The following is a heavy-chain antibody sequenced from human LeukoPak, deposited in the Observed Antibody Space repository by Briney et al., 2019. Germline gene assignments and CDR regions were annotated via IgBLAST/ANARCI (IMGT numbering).Heavy chain of an antibody. D-gene: IGHD1-1*01. J-gene: IGHJ4*02. Sequence: KAGGSLRLSCAASEFTFSDSFMSWIRQAPGKGLEWISYISSRSRTTYYADSVKGRFTISRDNAKKSLYLQMNSLRAEDTAVYYCARRSQQLVFSPFDYWGQGTLVTVSS. V-gene: IGHV3-11*01. CDR1: EFTFSDSF. CDR3: ARRSQQLVFSPFDY. CDR2: ISSRSRTT.